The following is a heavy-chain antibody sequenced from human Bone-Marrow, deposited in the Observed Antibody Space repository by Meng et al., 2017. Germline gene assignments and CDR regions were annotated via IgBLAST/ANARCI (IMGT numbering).Heavy chain of an antibody. CDR1: GFSFAKAW. V-gene: IGHV3-15*01. J-gene: IGHJ3*02. CDR3: AKSGGRPLVTDPNRGAFDI. Sequence: GGSLRLSCDVSGFSFAKAWMSWVRPAPGKGLEWVRRIKSKPDGETPDYSTPVKDRFTISRDDSKNTLYLQLSSLKIEDTAVYYCAKSGGRPLVTDPNRGAFDIWGQGTMVTVSS. D-gene: IGHD2-21*02. CDR2: IKSKPDGETP.